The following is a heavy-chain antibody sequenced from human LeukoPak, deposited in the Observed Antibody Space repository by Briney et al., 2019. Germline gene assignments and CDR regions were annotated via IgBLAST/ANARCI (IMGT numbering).Heavy chain of an antibody. Sequence: ASVKVSCKASGYTFTSYGISWVRQAPGQGLEWMGWISAYNGNTNYAQKLQGRVSMTTDTSTSTAYMELRSLRSDDTAVYYCARHRLNWGYFDYWGQGTLVTVSS. J-gene: IGHJ4*02. V-gene: IGHV1-18*01. CDR1: GYTFTSYG. CDR2: ISAYNGNT. D-gene: IGHD7-27*01. CDR3: ARHRLNWGYFDY.